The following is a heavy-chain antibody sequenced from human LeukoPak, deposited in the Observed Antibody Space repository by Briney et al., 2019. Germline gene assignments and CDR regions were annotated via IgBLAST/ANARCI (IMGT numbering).Heavy chain of an antibody. J-gene: IGHJ3*02. V-gene: IGHV4-59*01. CDR1: GDSISGFY. CDR3: ARGGARGSSAFDI. D-gene: IGHD3-10*01. CDR2: IYYSGST. Sequence: ETLSLTCTVSGDSISGFYWSWIRRPPGKGLEWIAYIYYSGSTNYNPSLKSRVTILIETSKNQFSLNLRSVTAADTAVYYCARGGARGSSAFDIWGQGTMVTVSS.